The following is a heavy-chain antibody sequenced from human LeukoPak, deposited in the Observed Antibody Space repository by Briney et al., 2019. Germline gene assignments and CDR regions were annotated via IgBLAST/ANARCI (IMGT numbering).Heavy chain of an antibody. V-gene: IGHV3-7*05. D-gene: IGHD3-10*01. J-gene: IGHJ4*02. CDR3: ARGGIRGVLMEY. CDR1: GFTFINYW. Sequence: GGSLRLSCAASGFTFINYWMTWVRQAPGKGLEWVANIKQDGSEKYYVDSVTGRFTISRDNAKNSLFLQTSSLRADDTAVYYCARGGIRGVLMEYWGQGTLVTVSS. CDR2: IKQDGSEK.